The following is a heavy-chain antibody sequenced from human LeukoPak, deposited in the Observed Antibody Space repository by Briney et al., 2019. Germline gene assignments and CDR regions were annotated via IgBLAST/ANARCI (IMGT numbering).Heavy chain of an antibody. D-gene: IGHD3-10*01. J-gene: IGHJ4*02. Sequence: SVKVSCKASGGTFSSYAISWVRQAAGQGPEWMGGIIPIFGTANYAQKFQGRVTITTDESTSTAYMELSSLRSEDTAVYYCASSEWGTWFGESEPKFDYWGQGTLVTVSS. CDR2: IIPIFGTA. CDR1: GGTFSSYA. V-gene: IGHV1-69*05. CDR3: ASSEWGTWFGESEPKFDY.